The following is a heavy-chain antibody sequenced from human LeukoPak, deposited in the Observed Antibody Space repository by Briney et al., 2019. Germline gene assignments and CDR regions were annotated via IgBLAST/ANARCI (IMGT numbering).Heavy chain of an antibody. CDR2: IHHSGGA. Sequence: PSGTLYLTFAVSCGSFSGDFCSWIRQPPGKGLEWIGDIHHSGGANYNPSLKSRVTISVDTSKNQFSLKLSSVTAADTAVYYCARIFDLWGRGTLVTVSS. CDR1: CGSFSGDF. J-gene: IGHJ2*01. CDR3: ARIFDL. V-gene: IGHV4-34*01.